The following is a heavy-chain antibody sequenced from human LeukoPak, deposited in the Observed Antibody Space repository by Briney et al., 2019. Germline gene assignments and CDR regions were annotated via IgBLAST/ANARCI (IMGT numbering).Heavy chain of an antibody. CDR1: GFTFSSYG. D-gene: IGHD3-10*01. CDR2: IRYDGSNK. CDR3: AKRGRGDYYYYYMDV. Sequence: GGSLRLSCAASGFTFSSYGMHWVRQAPGKGLEWVAFIRYDGSNKYYADSVKGRFTISRDNSKNTLYLQMNSLRAEDTAVYYCAKRGRGDYYYYYMDVWGKGTTVTVSS. J-gene: IGHJ6*03. V-gene: IGHV3-30*02.